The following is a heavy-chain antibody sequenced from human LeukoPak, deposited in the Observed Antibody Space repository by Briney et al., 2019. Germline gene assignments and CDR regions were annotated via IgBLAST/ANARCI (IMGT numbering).Heavy chain of an antibody. CDR2: VFYSGTT. CDR1: GDYITTTNYY. D-gene: IGHD3-9*01. V-gene: IGHV4-39*01. Sequence: SETLSLTCNVSGDYITTTNYYWAWIRQPPGKGLEWIASVFYSGTTYYNPSLKSRVTISMDTSRKQISLRLTSVTATDTAIYYCARRSRLYRHETTGYHDSWGQGTLATVSS. J-gene: IGHJ4*02. CDR3: ARRSRLYRHETTGYHDS.